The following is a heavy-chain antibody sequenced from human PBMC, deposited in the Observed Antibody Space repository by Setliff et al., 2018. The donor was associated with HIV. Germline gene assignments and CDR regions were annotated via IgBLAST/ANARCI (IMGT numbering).Heavy chain of an antibody. CDR1: GFTFSDYG. CDR2: ISYDGGNE. Sequence: GGSLRLSCAASGFTFSDYGMHWVRQAPGKGLEWVALISYDGGNEYHADSVKGRFTISRDNSKDTLFLQMNSLRAEDTAVYYCASIELAAMVPVDYWGQGTLVTVSS. J-gene: IGHJ4*02. CDR3: ASIELAAMVPVDY. V-gene: IGHV3-30-3*01. D-gene: IGHD5-18*01.